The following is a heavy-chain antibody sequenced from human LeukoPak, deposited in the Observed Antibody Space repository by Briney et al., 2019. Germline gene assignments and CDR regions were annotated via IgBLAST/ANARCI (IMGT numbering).Heavy chain of an antibody. CDR1: GFTFSDYY. Sequence: GGSLRLSCAASGFTFSDYYMSWIRQAPGKGLEWVSYISSSGSTIYYADSVKGRFTISRDNAKNSLYLQMNSLRAEDTAAYYCARGPGVLGDYEDAFDIWGQGTMVTVSS. CDR2: ISSSGSTI. CDR3: ARGPGVLGDYEDAFDI. V-gene: IGHV3-11*01. D-gene: IGHD4-17*01. J-gene: IGHJ3*02.